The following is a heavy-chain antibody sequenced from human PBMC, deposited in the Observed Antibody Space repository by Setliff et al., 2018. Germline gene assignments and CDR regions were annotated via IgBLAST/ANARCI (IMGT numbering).Heavy chain of an antibody. Sequence: SETLSLTCTVSGASLNSGTYYWGWIRQPPGKGLEWIGRIYYRGDTYYNPSLEGRFTISVDTAQNQFSLRLTSVTAADTAVYYCARTGTYRYFDYWGQGALVTVS. V-gene: IGHV4-39*01. J-gene: IGHJ4*02. CDR1: GASLNSGTYY. D-gene: IGHD1-1*01. CDR3: ARTGTYRYFDY. CDR2: IYYRGDT.